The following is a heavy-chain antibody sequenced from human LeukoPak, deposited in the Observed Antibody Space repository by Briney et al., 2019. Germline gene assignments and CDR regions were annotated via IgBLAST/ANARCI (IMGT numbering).Heavy chain of an antibody. Sequence: GGSLRLSCAASGFTFSSYSMNWVRQAPGKGLEWVSSISSSSTYIYYADSVNGRFTISRDNAKNSLYLQMNSLRAEDTAVYYCARQMNDFWSGYYQGYWGQGTLVTVSS. D-gene: IGHD3-3*01. CDR2: ISSSSTYI. CDR1: GFTFSSYS. CDR3: ARQMNDFWSGYYQGY. V-gene: IGHV3-21*01. J-gene: IGHJ4*02.